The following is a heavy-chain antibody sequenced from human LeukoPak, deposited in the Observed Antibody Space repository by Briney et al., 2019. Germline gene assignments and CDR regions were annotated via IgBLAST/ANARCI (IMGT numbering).Heavy chain of an antibody. J-gene: IGHJ4*02. D-gene: IGHD6-13*01. CDR2: IWYDGSNK. Sequence: GGSLRLSCAASGFTFSSYGMHWVRQAPGKGLEWVAVIWYDGSNKHYADSVKGRFTISRDNSKNTLYLQMNSLRAEDTAVYYCAKDRSSWPSDYWGQGTLVTVSS. CDR3: AKDRSSWPSDY. V-gene: IGHV3-33*06. CDR1: GFTFSSYG.